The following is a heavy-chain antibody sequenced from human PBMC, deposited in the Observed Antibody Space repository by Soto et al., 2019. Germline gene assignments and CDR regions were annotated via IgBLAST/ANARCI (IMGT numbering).Heavy chain of an antibody. Sequence: EVQLVESGGGLVQPGGSLRLSCAASGFTFSSNWMHWVRQVPGKGLVWVSHISTDGSTTNYAESVKGRFTISRDNAKNPLYPQMHRLRVEDTAVYYCARALGSRSGWRGQGTLVTVSS. D-gene: IGHD6-19*01. CDR1: GFTFSSNW. V-gene: IGHV3-74*01. CDR2: ISTDGSTT. CDR3: ARALGSRSGW. J-gene: IGHJ4*02.